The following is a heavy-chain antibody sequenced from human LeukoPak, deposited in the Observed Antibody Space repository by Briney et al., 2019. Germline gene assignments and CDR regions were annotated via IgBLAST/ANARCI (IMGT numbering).Heavy chain of an antibody. J-gene: IGHJ6*03. CDR3: ARGARSVDTAMARHLKYYYYYMDV. CDR2: MNPNSGNT. CDR1: GYTFTSYD. V-gene: IGHV1-8*01. Sequence: GASVKVSCKASGYTFTSYDINWVRQATGQGLEWMGWMNPNSGNTGYAQKFQGRVTMTRNTSISTAYMELSSLRSEDTAVCYCARGARSVDTAMARHLKYYYYYMDVWGKGTTVTISS. D-gene: IGHD5-18*01.